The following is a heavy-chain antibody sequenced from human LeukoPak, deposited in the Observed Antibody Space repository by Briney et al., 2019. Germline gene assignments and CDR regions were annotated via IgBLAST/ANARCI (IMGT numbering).Heavy chain of an antibody. CDR3: ARVDSSSWVPEYYFDY. Sequence: SETLSPTCTVSGGSISSYYWSWIRQPPGKGLEWIGYIYYSGSTNYNPSLKSRVTISVDTSKNQFSLKLSSVTAADTAVYYCARVDSSSWVPEYYFDYWGQGTLVTVSS. V-gene: IGHV4-59*01. J-gene: IGHJ4*02. D-gene: IGHD6-13*01. CDR2: IYYSGST. CDR1: GGSISSYY.